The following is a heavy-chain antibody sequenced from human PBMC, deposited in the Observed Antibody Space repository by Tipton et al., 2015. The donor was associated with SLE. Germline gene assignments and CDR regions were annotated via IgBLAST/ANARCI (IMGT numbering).Heavy chain of an antibody. J-gene: IGHJ3*02. D-gene: IGHD3-3*01. CDR2: ISTSSSTI. Sequence: GSLRLSCAASGFTFSSYSMNWVRQAPGKGLEWVSYISTSSSTIYYADSLKGRFTISRDNAKNSLFLQMNSLRAEDTAVYYCAREEVLEWNTGGHNAFDIWGQGTMVTVSS. CDR1: GFTFSSYS. V-gene: IGHV3-48*01. CDR3: AREEVLEWNTGGHNAFDI.